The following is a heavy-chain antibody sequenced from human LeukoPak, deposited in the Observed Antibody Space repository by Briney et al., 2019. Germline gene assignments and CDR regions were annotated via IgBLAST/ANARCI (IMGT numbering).Heavy chain of an antibody. CDR2: ISTEIGNT. Sequence: GASVKVPCKASGYSFHDFGISWVRQAPGQGLEWMGWISTEIGNTNYAQRLQGRVTMTRDTSTSTVCMELTSLTSDDTAVYYCARDRYGYCGGGSCFLFDYWGQGTLVTVSS. V-gene: IGHV1-18*04. D-gene: IGHD2-15*01. CDR1: GYSFHDFG. J-gene: IGHJ4*02. CDR3: ARDRYGYCGGGSCFLFDY.